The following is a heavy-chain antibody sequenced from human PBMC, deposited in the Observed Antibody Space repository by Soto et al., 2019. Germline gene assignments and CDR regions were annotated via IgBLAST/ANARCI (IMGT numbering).Heavy chain of an antibody. J-gene: IGHJ4*02. V-gene: IGHV5-51*01. Sequence: GESLKISCKGSGYSFTNYWIGWVRQMPGKGLEWMGIIYPGDSDTRYSPSFQGQVTISADKSINTAYLQWSSLKASDTAMYYCARGSRASGWYGSYFDYRAQRTPVTVSS. D-gene: IGHD6-19*01. CDR2: IYPGDSDT. CDR1: GYSFTNYW. CDR3: ARGSRASGWYGSYFDY.